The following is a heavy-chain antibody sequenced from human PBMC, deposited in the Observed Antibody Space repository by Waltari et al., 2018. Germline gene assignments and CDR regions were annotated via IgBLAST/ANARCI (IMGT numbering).Heavy chain of an antibody. CDR2: ISWNSGSI. CDR3: ARVDRGGQQWLALAHAFDI. Sequence: EVQLVESGGGLVQPGRSLRLSCAASGFTFDDYAMHWVRQAPGKGLEWVSGISWNSGSIGYADSVKGRFTISRDNAKNSLYLQMNSLRSEDTAVYYCARVDRGGQQWLALAHAFDIWGQGTMVTVSS. CDR1: GFTFDDYA. D-gene: IGHD6-19*01. V-gene: IGHV3-9*01. J-gene: IGHJ3*02.